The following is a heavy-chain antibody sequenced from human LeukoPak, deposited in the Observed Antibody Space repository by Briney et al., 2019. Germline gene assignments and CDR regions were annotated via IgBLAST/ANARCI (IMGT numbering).Heavy chain of an antibody. CDR3: AELGITMIGGV. Sequence: GGSLRLSCAASEFSVGSNYMTWARHAPGEGLEWVSLIYSGGSTYYADSVKGRFTISRDNSKNTLYLQMNSLRAEDTAVYYCAELGITMIGGVWGKGTTVTISS. V-gene: IGHV3-66*01. J-gene: IGHJ6*04. CDR2: IYSGGST. CDR1: EFSVGSNY. D-gene: IGHD3-10*02.